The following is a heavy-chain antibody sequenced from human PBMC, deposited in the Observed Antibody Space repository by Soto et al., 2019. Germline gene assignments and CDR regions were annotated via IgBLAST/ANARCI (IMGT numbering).Heavy chain of an antibody. J-gene: IGHJ4*02. V-gene: IGHV4-39*01. D-gene: IGHD5-12*01. CDR2: IYYSGST. CDR1: GGSISSSSYY. Sequence: QLQLQESGPGLVKPSETLSLTCTVSGGSISSSSYYWGWIRQPPGKGLEWIGSIYYSGSTYYNPSLKSRVTISVDTSKNQFSLKLSSVTAADTAVYYGARHREYSGYDFDYWGQGTLVTVSS. CDR3: ARHREYSGYDFDY.